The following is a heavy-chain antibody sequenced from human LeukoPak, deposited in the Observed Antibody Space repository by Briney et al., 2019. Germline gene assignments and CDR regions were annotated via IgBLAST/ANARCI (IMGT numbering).Heavy chain of an antibody. Sequence: GGSLRLSCAASGFTFREYSMSWVRQASGKGLEWVSNIRANGGDTYYIDSVKGRFTISRDNSKNTVYLEMNSLRAGDTAVYYCAKGGYTTSFESWGQGTLVTVTS. CDR2: IRANGGDT. CDR1: GFTFREYS. J-gene: IGHJ5*01. V-gene: IGHV3-23*01. D-gene: IGHD2-15*01. CDR3: AKGGYTTSFES.